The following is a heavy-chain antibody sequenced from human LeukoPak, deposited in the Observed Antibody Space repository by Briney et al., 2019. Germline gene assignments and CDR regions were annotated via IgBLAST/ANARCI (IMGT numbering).Heavy chain of an antibody. J-gene: IGHJ4*02. CDR1: GFTFSSSG. D-gene: IGHD5-18*01. CDR3: ARAPGGYSYGTPNFDY. Sequence: GGSLRLSCAASGFTFSSSGMHWVRQAPGKGLEWVALISFDGSNEYYTDSVKGRFTISRDNSKNTLYLQMNSLRAEDTAVYYCARAPGGYSYGTPNFDYWGQGTLVTVSS. CDR2: ISFDGSNE. V-gene: IGHV3-30*03.